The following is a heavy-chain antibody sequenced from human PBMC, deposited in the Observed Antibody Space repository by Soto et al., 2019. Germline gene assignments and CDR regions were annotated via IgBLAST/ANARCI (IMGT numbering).Heavy chain of an antibody. CDR1: GGSVSSGSYY. V-gene: IGHV4-61*01. D-gene: IGHD2-15*01. Sequence: QVQVQESGPGLVKPSETLSLTCTVSGGSVSSGSYYWSWIRQPPGKGLEWIGYIYYSGSTNYNPSLTSRVTISVGSSKHQFSLKLSSVTAADTAVYYCARDTTSCSGGSCSPAYYFDYWGQGTLVTVSS. CDR2: IYYSGST. CDR3: ARDTTSCSGGSCSPAYYFDY. J-gene: IGHJ4*02.